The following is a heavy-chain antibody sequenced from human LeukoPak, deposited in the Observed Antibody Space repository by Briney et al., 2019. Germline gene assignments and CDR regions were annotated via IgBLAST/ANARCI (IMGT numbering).Heavy chain of an antibody. CDR2: IYSGGGST. Sequence: ASVKVSCKASGYIFTKYYIHWVRQAPGQGLEWMGIIYSGGGSTSYAQKFQGRITMTRDTSTSTVYMELRSLRSEDTAVYYCARGAPVRFDFWSGLIALFDPWGQGTLVTVSS. CDR3: ARGAPVRFDFWSGLIALFDP. CDR1: GYIFTKYY. D-gene: IGHD3-3*01. J-gene: IGHJ5*02. V-gene: IGHV1-46*01.